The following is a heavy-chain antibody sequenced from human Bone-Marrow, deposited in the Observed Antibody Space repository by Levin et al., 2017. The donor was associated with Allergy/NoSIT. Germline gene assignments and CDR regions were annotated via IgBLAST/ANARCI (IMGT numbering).Heavy chain of an antibody. Sequence: SGGSLRLSCAASGFTFSSYGMHWVRQAPGKGLEWVAVIWYDGSNKYYADSVKGRFTISRDNSKNTLYLQMNSLRAEDTAVYYCARVQRYYYYYGMDVWGQGTTVTVSS. D-gene: IGHD1-1*01. CDR1: GFTFSSYG. J-gene: IGHJ6*02. CDR3: ARVQRYYYYYGMDV. CDR2: IWYDGSNK. V-gene: IGHV3-33*01.